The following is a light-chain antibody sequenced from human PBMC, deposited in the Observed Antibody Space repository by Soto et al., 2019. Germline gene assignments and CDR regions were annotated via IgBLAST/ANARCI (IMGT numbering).Light chain of an antibody. J-gene: IGLJ2*01. V-gene: IGLV1-47*01. CDR2: RNN. Sequence: QSVLTQPPSASATPGQRVTFSCSGSSSNIGSNYVYWYQQLPGTAPKLLIYRNNQRPSGVPDRFSGSKSGTSASLVISGLRSEDEADYYCAAWDDSLSGGVFGGGTKLTV. CDR1: SSNIGSNY. CDR3: AAWDDSLSGGV.